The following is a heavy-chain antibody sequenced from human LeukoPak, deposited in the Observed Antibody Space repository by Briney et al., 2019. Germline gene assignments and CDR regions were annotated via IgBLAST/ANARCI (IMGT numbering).Heavy chain of an antibody. Sequence: ASVKVSCKASGYTFTSYGISWVRQAPGQGLEWMGWISAYNGNTNYAQKLQGRVTMTTDTSTSTAYMELRSLGSDDTAVYYCAREVVPAAMDAFDIWGQGTMVTVSS. D-gene: IGHD2-2*01. CDR2: ISAYNGNT. CDR1: GYTFTSYG. CDR3: AREVVPAAMDAFDI. J-gene: IGHJ3*02. V-gene: IGHV1-18*01.